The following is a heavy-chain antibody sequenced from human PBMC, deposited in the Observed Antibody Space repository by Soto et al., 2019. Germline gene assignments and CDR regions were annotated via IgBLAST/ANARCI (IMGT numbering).Heavy chain of an antibody. V-gene: IGHV3-9*01. CDR1: GFTFDDYA. CDR3: AKDMPMDCSGGSRPPVY. D-gene: IGHD2-15*01. J-gene: IGHJ4*02. CDR2: ISWNSGSI. Sequence: GGSLRLSCAASGFTFDDYAMHWVRQAPGKGLEWVSGISWNSGSIGYADSVKGRFTISRDNAKNSLYLQMNSLRAEDTALYYCAKDMPMDCSGGSRPPVYWCQGTLVTVSS.